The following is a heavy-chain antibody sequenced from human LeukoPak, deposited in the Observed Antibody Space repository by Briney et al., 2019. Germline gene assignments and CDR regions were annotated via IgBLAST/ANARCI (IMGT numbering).Heavy chain of an antibody. CDR1: GGSVSSGSYY. D-gene: IGHD5-18*01. CDR3: ARATLPHSYGSYRFDY. Sequence: PSETLSLTCTVSGGSVSSGSYYWSWIRQPPGKGLEWIGYIYYSGSTNYNPSLKSRVTISVDTSKNQFSLKLSSVTAADTAVYYCARATLPHSYGSYRFDYWGQGTLVTVSS. V-gene: IGHV4-61*01. J-gene: IGHJ4*02. CDR2: IYYSGST.